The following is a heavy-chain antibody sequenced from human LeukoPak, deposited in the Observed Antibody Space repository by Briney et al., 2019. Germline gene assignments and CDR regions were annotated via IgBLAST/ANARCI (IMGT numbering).Heavy chain of an antibody. CDR3: ARGAGYNYPYYFDY. V-gene: IGHV3-53*01. J-gene: IGHJ4*02. D-gene: IGHD5-24*01. CDR2: IYGGGNI. Sequence: GGSLRLSCAASGFTFSSYAMSWVRQAPGKGLEWVSVIYGGGNIYYADSVKGRFIISRDNSKNTLYLQMNSLRAEDTAVYYCARGAGYNYPYYFDYWGQGTLVTVSS. CDR1: GFTFSSYA.